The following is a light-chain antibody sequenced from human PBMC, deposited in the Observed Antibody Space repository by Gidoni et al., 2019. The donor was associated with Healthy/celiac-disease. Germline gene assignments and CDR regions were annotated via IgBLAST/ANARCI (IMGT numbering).Light chain of an antibody. CDR2: GAS. Sequence: VMTQSPATLSVSPGERATLSCRASQSVSSNLAWYQQKPGQAPRLLIYGASTRATGIPARFSGSGSGTEFTLTISSLQSEDFAVYYCQQYNNWPPWVTFGGGTKVEIK. V-gene: IGKV3-15*01. CDR3: QQYNNWPPWVT. J-gene: IGKJ4*01. CDR1: QSVSSN.